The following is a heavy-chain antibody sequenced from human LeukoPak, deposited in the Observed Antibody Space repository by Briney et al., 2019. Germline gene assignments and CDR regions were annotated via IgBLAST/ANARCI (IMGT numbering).Heavy chain of an antibody. CDR2: INSSGGST. V-gene: IGHV1-46*03. D-gene: IGHD6-19*01. CDR3: ARGLCIAVGSLDY. CDR1: RYTFTSYY. Sequence: ASVKVSCKASRYTFTSYYMHWVRQAPGQGLEWMGIINSSGGSTSYAQQFQGSVTMTRDTSTSTVYMELSSLRSEDTGVYFCARGLCIAVGSLDYWGQGTLVTVSS. J-gene: IGHJ4*02.